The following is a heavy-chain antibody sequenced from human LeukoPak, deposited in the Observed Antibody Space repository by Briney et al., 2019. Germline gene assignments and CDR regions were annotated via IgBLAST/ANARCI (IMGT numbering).Heavy chain of an antibody. CDR2: ISWNSGSI. CDR3: AKEEGDSSGWFSYFDY. CDR1: GFTFDDYA. Sequence: GRSLRLSCAASGFTFDDYAMHWVRQAPGKGLEWVSGISWNSGSIGYADSVKGRFTISRDNAKNSLYLQMNSLRAEDTAVYYCAKEEGDSSGWFSYFDYWGQGTLVTVSS. V-gene: IGHV3-9*01. J-gene: IGHJ4*02. D-gene: IGHD6-13*01.